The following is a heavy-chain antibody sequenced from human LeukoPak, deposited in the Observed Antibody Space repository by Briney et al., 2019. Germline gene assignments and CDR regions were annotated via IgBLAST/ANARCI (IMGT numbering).Heavy chain of an antibody. CDR2: INPNSGGT. D-gene: IGHD6-6*01. V-gene: IGHV1-2*02. Sequence: AASVKVSCKASGYTFTGYYMHWVRQAPGQGLEWMGWINPNSGGTNYAQKFQGRVTMTRDTSISTAYMELSRLRSDDTAVYYCARVLAYSSSFGYWGQGTLVTVSS. CDR3: ARVLAYSSSFGY. J-gene: IGHJ4*02. CDR1: GYTFTGYY.